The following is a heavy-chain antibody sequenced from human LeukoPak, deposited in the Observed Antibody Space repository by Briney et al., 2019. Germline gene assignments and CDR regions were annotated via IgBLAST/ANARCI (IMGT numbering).Heavy chain of an antibody. CDR1: GFTFSSYS. CDR2: ISGNGDYT. V-gene: IGHV3-23*01. D-gene: IGHD6-13*01. Sequence: GGSLRLSCAASGFTFSSYSMNWVRQAPGKGLEWVSTISGNGDYTFYADSVKGRFTISRGNSKNTLYPQMNSLRADDTAVYYCAKRGIATAASFDYWGQGTPVSVSS. J-gene: IGHJ4*02. CDR3: AKRGIATAASFDY.